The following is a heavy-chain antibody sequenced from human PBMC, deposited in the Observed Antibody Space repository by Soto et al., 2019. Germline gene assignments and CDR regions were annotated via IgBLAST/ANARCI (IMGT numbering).Heavy chain of an antibody. J-gene: IGHJ3*02. CDR3: ATDRLKARDAFDI. Sequence: SVKVSCKASGGTFSSYAISWVRQAPGQGLEWMGGIIPIFGTANYAQKFQGRVTITADESTSTAYMELSSLRSEDTAVYYCATDRLKARDAFDIWGQGTMVTVSS. CDR1: GGTFSSYA. D-gene: IGHD5-12*01. CDR2: IIPIFGTA. V-gene: IGHV1-69*13.